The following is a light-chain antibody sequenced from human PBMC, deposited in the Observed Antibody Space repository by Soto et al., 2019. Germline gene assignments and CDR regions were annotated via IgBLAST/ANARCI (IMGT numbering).Light chain of an antibody. Sequence: DIQMTQSPSSLSASVGDRVTISCRASQSIRNYVSWYQQKPGTAPKLLIRAASTLQSGVPSMFSGSGSGTDFTLTIISLQIEDFATYFCQQTDSTPQTFGQGTNVEI. CDR1: QSIRNY. CDR3: QQTDSTPQT. J-gene: IGKJ1*01. CDR2: AAS. V-gene: IGKV1-39*01.